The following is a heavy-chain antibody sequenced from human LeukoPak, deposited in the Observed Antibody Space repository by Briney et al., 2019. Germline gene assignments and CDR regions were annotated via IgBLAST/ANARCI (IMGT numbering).Heavy chain of an antibody. CDR1: GGSISSSGYY. Sequence: SETLSLTCTVSGGSISSSGYYWSWIRQLPGKGLEWIGYIFYTGRTYYNPSLKSRLTISVDTSKDQFSLKLSSVTAADTAVYYCARDRGPLGRNWFDPWGQGTLVTVSS. V-gene: IGHV4-31*03. J-gene: IGHJ5*02. CDR2: IFYTGRT. D-gene: IGHD7-27*01. CDR3: ARDRGPLGRNWFDP.